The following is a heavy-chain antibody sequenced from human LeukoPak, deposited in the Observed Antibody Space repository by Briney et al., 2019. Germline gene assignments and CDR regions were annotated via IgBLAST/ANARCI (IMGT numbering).Heavy chain of an antibody. CDR2: IYTTGNT. D-gene: IGHD3-3*01. CDR3: ARDARGWSGFDY. Sequence: SETLSLTCSVSGGSISSYYWGWIRQPAGKGREWIGRIYTTGNTDYNPSLKTRVTMSVDTSKNQFSLNLSSVTAADTAVYYCARDARGWSGFDYWGQGTLVTVSS. V-gene: IGHV4-4*07. J-gene: IGHJ4*02. CDR1: GGSISSYY.